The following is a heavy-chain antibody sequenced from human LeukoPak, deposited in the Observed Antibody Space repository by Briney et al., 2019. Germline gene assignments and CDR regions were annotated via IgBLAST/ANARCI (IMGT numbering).Heavy chain of an antibody. CDR3: ATLYSSGWLNYFDY. D-gene: IGHD6-19*01. V-gene: IGHV1-24*01. J-gene: IGHJ4*02. Sequence: ASVKVSCKASGYTLTELSMHWVRQAPGKGLEWMGGFDPEDGETIYAQKFQGRVTMTEDTSTDTAYMELSSLRSEDTAVYYCATLYSSGWLNYFDYWGQGTLVTVSS. CDR1: GYTLTELS. CDR2: FDPEDGET.